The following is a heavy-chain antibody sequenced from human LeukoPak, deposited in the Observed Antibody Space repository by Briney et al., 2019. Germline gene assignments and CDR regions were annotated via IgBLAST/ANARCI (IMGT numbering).Heavy chain of an antibody. V-gene: IGHV3-33*01. D-gene: IGHD2-15*01. Sequence: GGSLRLSCAASGLTFSGYGMHWVRQAPGKGLEWVAIIWYDGSIKYYVDSVKGRFTISRDNSKNTLYLQMNSLRAEDTAVYYCARVGCNGGSCEPYAYYAMDVWGQGTTVTVS. CDR1: GLTFSGYG. CDR2: IWYDGSIK. CDR3: ARVGCNGGSCEPYAYYAMDV. J-gene: IGHJ6*02.